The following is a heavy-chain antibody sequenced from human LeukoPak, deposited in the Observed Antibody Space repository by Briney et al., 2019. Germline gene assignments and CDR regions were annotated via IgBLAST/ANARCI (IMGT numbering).Heavy chain of an antibody. Sequence: KPSETLSLTCAVYGGSFSGYYWSWIRQPPGKGLEWIGEINHSGSTNYNPSLKSRVTISVDTSKNQFSLKLSSVTAADTAVYYCARGLYSSGWTSNYYYYGMDVWGQGTTVTVSS. D-gene: IGHD6-19*01. CDR2: INHSGST. V-gene: IGHV4-34*01. CDR3: ARGLYSSGWTSNYYYYGMDV. CDR1: GGSFSGYY. J-gene: IGHJ6*02.